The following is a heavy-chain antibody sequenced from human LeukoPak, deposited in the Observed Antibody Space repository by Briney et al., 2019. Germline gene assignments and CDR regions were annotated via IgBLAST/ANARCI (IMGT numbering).Heavy chain of an antibody. Sequence: KPGGSLRLSCAASGFTFSSYSMNWVRQAPGKGLEWVSSISSSSSYIYYADSVKGRFTISRDNAKNSLYLQMNSLRAEDTAVYYCARDGGSYYYGSGSPTPHDYWGQGILVTVSS. J-gene: IGHJ4*02. CDR3: ARDGGSYYYGSGSPTPHDY. D-gene: IGHD3-10*01. CDR2: ISSSSSYI. CDR1: GFTFSSYS. V-gene: IGHV3-21*01.